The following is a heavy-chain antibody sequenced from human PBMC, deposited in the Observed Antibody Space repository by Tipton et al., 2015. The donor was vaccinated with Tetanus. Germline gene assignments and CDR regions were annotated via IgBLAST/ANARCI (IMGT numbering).Heavy chain of an antibody. D-gene: IGHD6-19*01. J-gene: IGHJ4*02. CDR3: ARWIAVTGTDFDF. CDR1: GVSISSNSYY. CDR2: VFHSGTT. V-gene: IGHV4-39*01. Sequence: GLVKPSETLSLTCTVSGVSISSNSYYWGWIRQPPGKGLEWIGTVFHSGTTYYNPSLKSRVTISVDTSKNQFFLKLTSVTAADTAVYYCARWIAVTGTDFDFWGQGTLVTVSS.